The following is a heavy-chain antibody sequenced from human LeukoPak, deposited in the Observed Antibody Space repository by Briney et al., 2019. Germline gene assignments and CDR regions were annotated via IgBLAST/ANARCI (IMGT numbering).Heavy chain of an antibody. D-gene: IGHD6-19*01. CDR3: ARARTVGRAVAGTGASKNNWFDP. CDR2: ISAYNGNT. Sequence: GASVKVSCKASGYTFTSYGISWVRQAPGQGLEWMGWISAYNGNTNHAQKLQGRVTMTTDTSTSTAYMELRSLRSDDTAVYYCARARTVGRAVAGTGASKNNWFDPWGQGTLVTVSS. V-gene: IGHV1-18*01. J-gene: IGHJ5*02. CDR1: GYTFTSYG.